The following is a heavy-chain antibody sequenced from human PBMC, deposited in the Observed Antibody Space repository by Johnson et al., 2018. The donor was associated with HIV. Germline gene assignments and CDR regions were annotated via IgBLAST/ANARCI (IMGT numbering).Heavy chain of an antibody. J-gene: IGHJ3*02. CDR2: MSSDGSTE. CDR3: ARPCTWNFYDAFDI. D-gene: IGHD1-7*01. CDR1: GFTFRNYA. V-gene: IGHV3-30-3*01. Sequence: VQLMESGGGVVPPGRSLRLSCAASGFTFRNYAIHWVRQAPGQGLEWVAVMSSDGSTEYYADSVKGRFTISRDNSENTLYLQMNSLRIEDTAVYYCARPCTWNFYDAFDIWGQGTMVTVSS.